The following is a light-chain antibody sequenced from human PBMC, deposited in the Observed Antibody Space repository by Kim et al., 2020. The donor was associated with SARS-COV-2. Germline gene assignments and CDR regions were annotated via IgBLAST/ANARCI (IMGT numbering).Light chain of an antibody. CDR1: NSDLGSYDY. CDR3: SSYTRGSTNYV. V-gene: IGLV2-14*03. CDR2: AVG. J-gene: IGLJ1*01. Sequence: SIHPACPRTNSDLGSYDYVSWYQQHPGKSPKLMIYAVGNRPSGVSNRFSGSKSGKPASLTLSGLPAEDEADYYCSSYTRGSTNYVFGTGTKVTVL.